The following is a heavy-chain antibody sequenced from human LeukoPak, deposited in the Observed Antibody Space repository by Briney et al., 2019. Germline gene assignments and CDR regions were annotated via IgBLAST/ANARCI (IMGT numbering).Heavy chain of an antibody. CDR3: ARALGVPAAPFDY. CDR2: IYTSGST. J-gene: IGHJ4*02. Sequence: SETLSLTCTVSGGSISSGSYYWSWIRQPAGKGLEWIGRIYTSGSTNYNPSLKSRVTISVDTSKNQFSLKLSSVTAADTAVYYCARALGVPAAPFDYWGQGTLVTVSS. CDR1: GGSISSGSYY. V-gene: IGHV4-61*02. D-gene: IGHD2-2*01.